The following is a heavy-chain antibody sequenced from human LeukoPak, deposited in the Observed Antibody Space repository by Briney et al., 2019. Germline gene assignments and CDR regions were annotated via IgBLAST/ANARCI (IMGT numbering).Heavy chain of an antibody. CDR3: ARDWGDFWSGYYTPFDY. V-gene: IGHV3-21*01. CDR2: ISSSSSYK. J-gene: IGHJ4*02. CDR1: GFTFSSCS. Sequence: KSGGSLRLSCAASGFTFSSCSMNWVRQAPGKGLEWVSSISSSSSYKYYADSVKGRFTISRGNAKNSLYLQMNSLRAEDTAVYYCARDWGDFWSGYYTPFDYWGQGTLVTVSS. D-gene: IGHD3-3*01.